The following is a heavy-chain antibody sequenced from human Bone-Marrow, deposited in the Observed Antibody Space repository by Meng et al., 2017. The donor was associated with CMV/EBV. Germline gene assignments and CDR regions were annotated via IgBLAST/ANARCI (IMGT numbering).Heavy chain of an antibody. D-gene: IGHD2-2*01. CDR1: GGSLSDYW. J-gene: IGHJ4*02. Sequence: SETLSLTCAVYGGSLSDYWWNWIRQSPGKGLEWIGEVIYNGGTNYNPSLKSRVTISEDTSKNQVSLKLSSVTAADTAVYYCARGWQYQLPPYFDYWGQGTLVTVSS. V-gene: IGHV4-34*01. CDR2: VIYNGGT. CDR3: ARGWQYQLPPYFDY.